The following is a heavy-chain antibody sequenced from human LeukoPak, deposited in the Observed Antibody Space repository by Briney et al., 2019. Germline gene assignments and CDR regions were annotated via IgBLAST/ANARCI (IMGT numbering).Heavy chain of an antibody. Sequence: PGGSLKLSCAASGFTFSSYSMNWVRQAPGKGLEWVSAISGGGASGGRTYYADAVKGRFTISRDNSKNTLYLQMNSLRAEDTAVYYCAKGLQWELPCDYWGQGTLVTVSS. CDR3: AKGLQWELPCDY. D-gene: IGHD1-26*01. CDR1: GFTFSSYS. CDR2: ISGGGASGGRT. J-gene: IGHJ4*02. V-gene: IGHV3-23*01.